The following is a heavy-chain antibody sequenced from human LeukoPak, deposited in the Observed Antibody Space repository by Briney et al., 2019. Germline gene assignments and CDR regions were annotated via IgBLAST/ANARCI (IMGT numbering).Heavy chain of an antibody. Sequence: SETLSLTCTVSGYSISSGYYWGWIRQPPGKGLEWIGEINHSGSTNYNPSLKSRVTISVDRPKNQFSLKLSSVTAADTAVYYCARGGVAAPFDPWGQGTLVTVSS. CDR1: GYSISSGYY. CDR3: ARGGVAAPFDP. D-gene: IGHD6-19*01. CDR2: INHSGST. J-gene: IGHJ5*02. V-gene: IGHV4-38-2*02.